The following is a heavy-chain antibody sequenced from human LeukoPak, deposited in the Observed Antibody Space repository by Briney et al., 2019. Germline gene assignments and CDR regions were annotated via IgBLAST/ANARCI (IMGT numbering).Heavy chain of an antibody. CDR2: ISNGGSI. J-gene: IGHJ4*02. D-gene: IGHD3-10*01. CDR3: ARDFNYGSGFDY. CDR1: GFSISSYA. V-gene: IGHV3-64*01. Sequence: GGSLRLSCAASGFSISSYALHWVRQAPGKGLQYVSGISNGGSIDYANSVKGRFTISRDNSKNTLYLQMGSLRPEDMAVYYCARDFNYGSGFDYWGQGILVTVSS.